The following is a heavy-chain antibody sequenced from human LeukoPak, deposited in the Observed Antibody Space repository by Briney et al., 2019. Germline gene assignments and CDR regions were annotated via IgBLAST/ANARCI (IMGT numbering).Heavy chain of an antibody. J-gene: IGHJ4*02. CDR1: GFTVSSNY. D-gene: IGHD5-12*01. Sequence: GGSLRLSCAASGFTVSSNYMSWVRQAPGKGLEWVSVIYSGGSTYYADSVKGRFTISRDNSKNTLYLQMNSLRAEDTAVYYCARESYIGHCGYDQYWGQGTLVTVSS. CDR2: IYSGGST. CDR3: ARESYIGHCGYDQY. V-gene: IGHV3-66*01.